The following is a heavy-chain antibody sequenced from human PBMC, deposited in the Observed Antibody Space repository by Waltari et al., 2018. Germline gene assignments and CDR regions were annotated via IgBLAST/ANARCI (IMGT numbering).Heavy chain of an antibody. D-gene: IGHD4-4*01. Sequence: QLQLQESGPGLVKPSETLSLTCTVSGGSISRSSYYWGWIRQPPGKGLEWIGSIYYSGSTYYNPSLKSRVSISVDTSKNQFSLKLSSVTAADTAVYYCARRGTTLTTFYWFDPWGQGTLVTVSS. CDR2: IYYSGST. V-gene: IGHV4-39*01. J-gene: IGHJ5*02. CDR3: ARRGTTLTTFYWFDP. CDR1: GGSISRSSYY.